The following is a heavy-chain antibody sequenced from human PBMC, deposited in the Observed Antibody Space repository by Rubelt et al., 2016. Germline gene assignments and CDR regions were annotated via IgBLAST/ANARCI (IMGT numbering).Heavy chain of an antibody. J-gene: IGHJ4*02. V-gene: IGHV4-59*01. Sequence: QVQLQESGPGLVKPSETLSLTCTVSSGSIGSYYWSWIRQPPGRGLEWIGYIYYSGTTNYNPAFKSLFTISVDTSKNEFSLKLSSVTAADTAVYYWARVNGYNLDYWGQGTLVTVSS. CDR2: IYYSGTT. CDR1: SGSIGSYY. D-gene: IGHD5-24*01. CDR3: ARVNGYNLDY.